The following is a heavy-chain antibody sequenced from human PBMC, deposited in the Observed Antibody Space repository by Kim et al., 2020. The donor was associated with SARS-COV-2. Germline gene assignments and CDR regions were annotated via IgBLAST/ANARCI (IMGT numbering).Heavy chain of an antibody. J-gene: IGHJ6*03. CDR3: ATQGDDYYNMYV. CDR2: IYSGSGGT. D-gene: IGHD3-16*01. V-gene: IGHV3-66*04. CDR1: GFTVSSNY. Sequence: GGSLRLSCAASGFTVSSNYMSWVRQAPGKGLEWISVIYSGSGGTYYADSVKVRFTISRVNSKNTLYLQMNSLRAEDTAVYYCATQGDDYYNMYVCGKG.